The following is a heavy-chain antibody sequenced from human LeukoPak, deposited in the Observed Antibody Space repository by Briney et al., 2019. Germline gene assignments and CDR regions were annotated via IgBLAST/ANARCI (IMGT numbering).Heavy chain of an antibody. D-gene: IGHD3-10*01. CDR3: ARTDYYYGSGKDY. CDR2: IRYDGSNK. V-gene: IGHV3-30*02. Sequence: GGSLRLSCAASGFTFSSYGMHWVRQAPGKGLEWVAFIRYDGSNKYYADSVKGRFTISRDNSKNTLYLQMNSLRAEDTAVYYCARTDYYYGSGKDYWGQGTLVTVSS. CDR1: GFTFSSYG. J-gene: IGHJ4*02.